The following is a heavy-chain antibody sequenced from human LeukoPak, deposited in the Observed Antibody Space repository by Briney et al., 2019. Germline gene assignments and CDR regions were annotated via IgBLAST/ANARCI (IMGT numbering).Heavy chain of an antibody. J-gene: IGHJ6*03. CDR1: GFTVSSNY. V-gene: IGHV3-66*02. CDR2: IYSGGST. Sequence: GGSLRLSCAASGFTVSSNYMSWVRQAPGKGLEWVSVIYSGGSTYYADSVKGRFTISRDNSKNTLYLQMNSLRAEDTAVYYCARDVVSRQWRYYYYMDVWGKGTTVTVSS. CDR3: ARDVVSRQWRYYYYMDV. D-gene: IGHD6-19*01.